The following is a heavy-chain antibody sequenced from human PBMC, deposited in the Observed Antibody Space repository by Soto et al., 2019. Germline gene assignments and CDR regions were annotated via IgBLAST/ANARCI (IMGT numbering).Heavy chain of an antibody. V-gene: IGHV5-51*01. J-gene: IGHJ6*02. CDR1: EYSFTSYW. D-gene: IGHD3-10*01. Sequence: GEHLRICCRVSEYSFTSYWIGWVRQMPGKGLEWMGIIYPGDSDTRYSPSFQGQVTISADKSISTAYLQWSSLKASDTAMYYCARGEAYYYGMDVWGQGTTVTGS. CDR3: ARGEAYYYGMDV. CDR2: IYPGDSDT.